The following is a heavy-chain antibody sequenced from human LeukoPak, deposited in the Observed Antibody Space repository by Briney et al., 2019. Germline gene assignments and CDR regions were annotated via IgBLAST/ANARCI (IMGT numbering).Heavy chain of an antibody. V-gene: IGHV3-7*01. Sequence: GGSLTLSCVASGFTLNSFFLNWVRLPPGRELEWLACISKIGSETFYIDSVRGRPTISRDNTKNSLYLQMDSLRAEDTAVYFCVRDLGHSRHYFEYWGQGARVTVSS. J-gene: IGHJ4*02. CDR1: GFTLNSFF. CDR3: VRDLGHSRHYFEY. D-gene: IGHD7-27*01. CDR2: ISKIGSET.